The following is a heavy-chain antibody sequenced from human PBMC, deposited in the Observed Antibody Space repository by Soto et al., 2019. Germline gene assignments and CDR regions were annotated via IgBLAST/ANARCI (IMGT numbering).Heavy chain of an antibody. V-gene: IGHV4-59*12. CDR1: GGSISSYY. D-gene: IGHD2-8*02. J-gene: IGHJ4*02. CDR2: LYYTGST. Sequence: PSETLSLTCTVSGGSISSYYWSWIRQPPGKGLEFIGYLYYTGSTYYNPTLKSRLIISVDTSKSQFSLKLTSVTAADTAVYYCARDKITGLFDYWGQGTLVTVSS. CDR3: ARDKITGLFDY.